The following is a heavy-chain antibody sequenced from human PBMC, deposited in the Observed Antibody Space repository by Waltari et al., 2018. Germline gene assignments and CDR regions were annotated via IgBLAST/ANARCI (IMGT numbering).Heavy chain of an antibody. CDR3: AKGGYGSGSGAFDL. J-gene: IGHJ3*01. CDR1: GFTFANYA. CDR2: ISDSGGST. D-gene: IGHD3-10*01. Sequence: EVQLLESGGGLVQPGGSLRLSCVASGFTFANYAMSWVRQAPGKGLEWVSSISDSGGSTNYADSVKGRFTISRDNFKNTVFLQMNSPRAEDTAVYYCAKGGYGSGSGAFDLWGQGTMVSVSS. V-gene: IGHV3-23*01.